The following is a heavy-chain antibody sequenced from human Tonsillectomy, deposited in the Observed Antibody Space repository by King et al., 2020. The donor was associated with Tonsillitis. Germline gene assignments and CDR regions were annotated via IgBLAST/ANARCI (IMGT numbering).Heavy chain of an antibody. CDR1: GYSFTSYW. D-gene: IGHD5-24*01. V-gene: IGHV5-51*01. J-gene: IGHJ6*03. CDR2: IYPGDSDT. CDR3: ARQWRGVAKITGAYYYYYMDV. Sequence: VQLVESGAEVKKPGESLKISCKGSGYSFTSYWIGWVRQMPGKGLEWMGIIYPGDSDTRYSPSFQGQVTISADKSINTAYLQWSSLKASDTARYYCARQWRGVAKITGAYYYYYMDVWGKGTTVTVSS.